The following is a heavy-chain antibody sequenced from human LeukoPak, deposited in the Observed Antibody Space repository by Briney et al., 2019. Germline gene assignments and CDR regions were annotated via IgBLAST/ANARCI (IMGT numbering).Heavy chain of an antibody. V-gene: IGHV4-4*07. D-gene: IGHD5-18*01. CDR2: IYTSGNT. J-gene: IGHJ4*02. CDR3: ARDTRIQLCTFDA. Sequence: SETLTLTCTVSGGSFSVYYRRWMRQPAGKGLEWIGRIYTSGNTNYNPSLKSRVTMSVDTSKNQFSLKLTSVTAADTAVYYCARDTRIQLCTFDAWGQGTLVTVSS. CDR1: GGSFSVYY.